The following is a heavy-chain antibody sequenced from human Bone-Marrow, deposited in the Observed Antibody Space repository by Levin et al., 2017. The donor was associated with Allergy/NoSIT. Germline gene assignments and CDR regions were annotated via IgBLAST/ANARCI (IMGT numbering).Heavy chain of an antibody. Sequence: ASVKVSCKASRYTFTDYYLHWVRQAPGQGLEWMGRINPNSGGTNYAQKFQGRVTMTRDTSISTAYLELNRLRSDDTAVYYCARGISALDAFDIWGQGTMVTVSS. CDR3: ARGISALDAFDI. CDR1: RYTFTDYY. CDR2: INPNSGGT. V-gene: IGHV1-2*06. J-gene: IGHJ3*02. D-gene: IGHD2/OR15-2a*01.